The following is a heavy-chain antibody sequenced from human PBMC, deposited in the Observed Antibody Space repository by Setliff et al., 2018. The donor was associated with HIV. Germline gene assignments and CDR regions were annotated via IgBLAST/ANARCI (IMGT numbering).Heavy chain of an antibody. V-gene: IGHV4-59*01. Sequence: SETLSLTCTVSIDSISSYYWSWIRQPPGKGLEWIGYIYTSGSIKYNPSLKSRVTISLDTSKNQFSLNLSSVTAADTAVYYCARGEEDDTFDIWGHGTMVTVSS. J-gene: IGHJ3*02. CDR2: IYTSGSI. CDR3: ARGEEDDTFDI. CDR1: IDSISSYY.